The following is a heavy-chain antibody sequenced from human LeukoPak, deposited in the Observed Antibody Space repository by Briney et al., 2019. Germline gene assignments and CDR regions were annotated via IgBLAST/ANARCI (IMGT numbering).Heavy chain of an antibody. V-gene: IGHV4-4*07. Sequence: SETLSLTCTVSGASISSYYWSWIRQPAGKALEWIGRIYVTGSTTYNPSLESRVTMSLDTSKNHFSLKLRSVTAADTAVYYCAGGEGNVVVGAISYWGQGTLVTVSS. J-gene: IGHJ4*02. CDR2: IYVTGST. CDR3: AGGEGNVVVGAISY. CDR1: GASISSYY. D-gene: IGHD1-26*01.